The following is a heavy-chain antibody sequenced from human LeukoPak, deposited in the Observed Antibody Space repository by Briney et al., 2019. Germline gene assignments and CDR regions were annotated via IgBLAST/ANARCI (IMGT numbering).Heavy chain of an antibody. CDR2: VYYSGST. CDR1: GGSISSYY. Sequence: SETLSLTCTVSGGSISSYYWSWIRQPPGKGLEWIGYVYYSGSTNYNPSLKSRVTISVDTSKNQFSLKLSSVTAADTAVYYCARTVTTVRYYFDYWGQGTLVTVSS. V-gene: IGHV4-59*01. CDR3: ARTVTTVRYYFDY. D-gene: IGHD4-17*01. J-gene: IGHJ4*02.